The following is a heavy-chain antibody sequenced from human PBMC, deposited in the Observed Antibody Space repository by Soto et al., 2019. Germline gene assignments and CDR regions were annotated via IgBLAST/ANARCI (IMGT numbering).Heavy chain of an antibody. D-gene: IGHD5-12*01. J-gene: IGHJ4*02. CDR3: AKDDGSGYAAPDY. Sequence: QVQLVESGGGVVQPGRSLRLSCAASGFTFSSYGMHWVRQAPGKGLEWVAVISYDGSNKYYADSVKGRFTISRDNSKNTLYLQMNSLRAEDTAVYYCAKDDGSGYAAPDYWGQGTLVIVSS. CDR1: GFTFSSYG. V-gene: IGHV3-30*18. CDR2: ISYDGSNK.